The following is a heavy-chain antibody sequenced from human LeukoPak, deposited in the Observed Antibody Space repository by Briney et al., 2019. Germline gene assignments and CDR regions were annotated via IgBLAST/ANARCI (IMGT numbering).Heavy chain of an antibody. J-gene: IGHJ4*02. CDR1: GGTFSSYA. Sequence: ASVKVSCKASGGTFSSYAISWVRQAPGQGLEWMGGIIPIFGTANYAQKFQGRVTMTRDTSTSTVYMELSSLRSEDTAVYYCARGSSPYYYDSSGYGFDYWGQGTLVTVSS. D-gene: IGHD3-22*01. V-gene: IGHV1-69*05. CDR3: ARGSSPYYYDSSGYGFDY. CDR2: IIPIFGTA.